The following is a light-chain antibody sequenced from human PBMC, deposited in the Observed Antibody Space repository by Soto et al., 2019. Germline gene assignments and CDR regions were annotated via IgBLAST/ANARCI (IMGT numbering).Light chain of an antibody. CDR2: EVS. V-gene: IGLV2-14*01. Sequence: QSVLTQPASVSGSPGQSITISCTGTSSDVDTYKYVSWYQQHPGTAPKLMIYEVSYRPSGVSDRFSGSKSGNTASLTISGLQAEDEADYYCCSYAGSTTRVQFGGGTKLTVL. J-gene: IGLJ2*01. CDR3: CSYAGSTTRVQ. CDR1: SSDVDTYKY.